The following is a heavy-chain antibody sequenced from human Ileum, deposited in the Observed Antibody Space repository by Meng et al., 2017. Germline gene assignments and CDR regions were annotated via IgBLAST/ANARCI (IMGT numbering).Heavy chain of an antibody. CDR1: GFNFNSYV. CDR2: ISGGGDST. J-gene: IGHJ4*02. D-gene: IGHD2-21*02. Sequence: GESLKISCAASGFNFNSYVMSWVRQAPGKGLEWVSAISGGGDSTYYADSVKGRFTISRDNSKNTLYLQMKSLRAEDTAVYYCAKDLRYCGGDCYSGGNFDYWAQGPLAT. CDR3: AKDLRYCGGDCYSGGNFDY. V-gene: IGHV3-23*01.